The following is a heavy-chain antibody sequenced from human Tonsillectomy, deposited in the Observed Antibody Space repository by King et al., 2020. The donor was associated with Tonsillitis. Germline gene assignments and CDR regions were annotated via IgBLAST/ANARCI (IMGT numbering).Heavy chain of an antibody. D-gene: IGHD3-22*01. CDR2: IYYSGST. J-gene: IGHJ5*02. V-gene: IGHV4-39*01. CDR1: GGSIRSSSYY. Sequence: LQLQESGPGLMKPSETLSLTCSVSGGSIRSSSYYWGWIRQPPGKGLEWIGSIYYSGSTYYNPSFKSRVTISVDTSKNQFSLKLTSVTAADTAVYYCARLVTNYYDTSGYPLGWVDPWGQGTLVTVSS. CDR3: ARLVTNYYDTSGYPLGWVDP.